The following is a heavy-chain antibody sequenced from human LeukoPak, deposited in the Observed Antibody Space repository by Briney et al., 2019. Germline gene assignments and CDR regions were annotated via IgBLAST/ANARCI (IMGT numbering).Heavy chain of an antibody. CDR2: IRYDGNDE. CDR3: VKDQATN. J-gene: IGHJ4*02. V-gene: IGHV3-30*02. CDR1: GFTFCDYG. Sequence: GGSLRLSCAASGFTFCDYGMRWVRQAPGTGLEWVAFIRYDGNDEYYADSVKGRFTVSRDNSKKTLYLQMDSLKPEDTAVYYCVKDQATNWGQGTLVTVSS.